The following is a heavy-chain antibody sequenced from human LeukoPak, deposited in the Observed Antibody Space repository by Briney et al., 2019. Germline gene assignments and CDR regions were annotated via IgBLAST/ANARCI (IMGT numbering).Heavy chain of an antibody. CDR1: GYTFTGYY. CDR3: ASIQLPTRYYYYYYMDV. Sequence: GASVKVSCKASGYTFTGYYMHWVRQAPGQGLEWMGWINPNSGGTNYAQKFQGRVTMTRDTSISTAYMELSRLRSDDTAVYYCASIQLPTRYYYYYYMDVWGKGTTVTVSS. CDR2: INPNSGGT. V-gene: IGHV1-2*02. D-gene: IGHD5-18*01. J-gene: IGHJ6*03.